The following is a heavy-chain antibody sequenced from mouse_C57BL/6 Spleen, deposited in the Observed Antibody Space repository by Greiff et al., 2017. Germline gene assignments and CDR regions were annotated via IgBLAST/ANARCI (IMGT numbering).Heavy chain of an antibody. D-gene: IGHD3-2*02. V-gene: IGHV1-76*01. CDR3: ARDSPVDDAMDD. CDR2: IYPGSGNT. CDR1: GYTFTDYY. J-gene: IGHJ4*01. Sequence: QVQLQQSGAELVRPGASVQLSCKASGYTFTDYYIHWVKQRPGQGLEWIARIYPGSGNTYYNETFKGKATLTAEKSSSTAYMQLSRLTSEDSAVYFGARDSPVDDAMDDGGQGTSVTVSS.